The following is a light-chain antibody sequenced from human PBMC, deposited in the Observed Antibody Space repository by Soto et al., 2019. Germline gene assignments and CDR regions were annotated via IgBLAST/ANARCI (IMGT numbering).Light chain of an antibody. V-gene: IGKV1-39*01. J-gene: IGKJ4*01. CDR3: QQSYSIPPVT. CDR1: QSISNY. CDR2: TTS. Sequence: DIQMTQSPSALAASVGDRVTSTCRASQSISNYLNWYQQKPGRAPKLLIYTTSTLESGVPSRFSGSGSGTDFTLTISSLQPEDFATYYCQQSYSIPPVTFGGGTKVDIK.